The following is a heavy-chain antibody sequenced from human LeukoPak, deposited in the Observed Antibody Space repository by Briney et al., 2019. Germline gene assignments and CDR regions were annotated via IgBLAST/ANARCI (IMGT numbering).Heavy chain of an antibody. Sequence: ETLSLTCTVSGGSISSYYWSWVRQAPGKGLEWVANIKQDGSEKYYVDSVKGRFTISRDNAKNSLYLQMNSLRAEDTAVYYCARDSDWNHVDYWGQGTLVTVSS. V-gene: IGHV3-7*01. CDR1: GGSISSYY. J-gene: IGHJ4*02. CDR2: IKQDGSEK. D-gene: IGHD1-1*01. CDR3: ARDSDWNHVDY.